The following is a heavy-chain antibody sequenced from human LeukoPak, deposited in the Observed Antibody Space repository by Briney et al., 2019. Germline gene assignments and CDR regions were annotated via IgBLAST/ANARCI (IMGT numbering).Heavy chain of an antibody. D-gene: IGHD3-22*01. CDR1: GFTFSSYS. V-gene: IGHV3-21*01. Sequence: GGSLRLSCAASGFTFSSYSMNWVRQAPGKGLEGVSSISSSSSYVYYADSVKGRFTISRDNAKNSLYLQMNSLRAEDTAVYYCVREREPYYYDSSGYDDAFDIWGQGTMVTVSS. J-gene: IGHJ3*02. CDR2: ISSSSSYV. CDR3: VREREPYYYDSSGYDDAFDI.